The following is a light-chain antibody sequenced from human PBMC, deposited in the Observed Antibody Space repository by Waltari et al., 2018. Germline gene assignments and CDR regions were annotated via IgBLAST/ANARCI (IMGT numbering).Light chain of an antibody. V-gene: IGLV1-40*01. CDR1: SSNIGAGYA. CDR2: GNN. Sequence: QSVLTQPPSVSGAPGQRVTSPCTGSSSNIGAGYAVHWYQQLPGTAPKLLIYGNNNRPSGVPDRFSGSKSGTSASLAITGLQAEDEADYYCQSYGSDWVFGGGTKLTVL. J-gene: IGLJ3*02. CDR3: QSYGSDWV.